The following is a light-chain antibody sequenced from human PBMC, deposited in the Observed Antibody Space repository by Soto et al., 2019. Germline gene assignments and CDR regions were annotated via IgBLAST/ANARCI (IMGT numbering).Light chain of an antibody. CDR2: TAS. J-gene: IGKJ1*01. Sequence: EIPLTQSPSSLSASVGDRFTITCRASQSISSYINWYQQKPGKAPNLLIYTASSLESGVPSRFSGSGSGTDFTLTITSLQPEDFATYFCQQSYSRPRTFGQGTKVDI. CDR3: QQSYSRPRT. V-gene: IGKV1-39*01. CDR1: QSISSY.